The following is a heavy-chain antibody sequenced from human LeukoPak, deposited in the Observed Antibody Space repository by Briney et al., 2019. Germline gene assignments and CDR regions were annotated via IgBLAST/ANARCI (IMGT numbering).Heavy chain of an antibody. D-gene: IGHD2-21*02. Sequence: PGGSLRLSCAASGFTFSSYSMNWVRQAPGKGLEWVSYISSSSTIYYADSVKGRFTISRDNAKNSLYLQMNSLRDEDTAVYYCARPCGGDCYDAFDIWGQGTMVTVSS. CDR3: ARPCGGDCYDAFDI. CDR2: ISSSSTI. J-gene: IGHJ3*02. CDR1: GFTFSSYS. V-gene: IGHV3-48*02.